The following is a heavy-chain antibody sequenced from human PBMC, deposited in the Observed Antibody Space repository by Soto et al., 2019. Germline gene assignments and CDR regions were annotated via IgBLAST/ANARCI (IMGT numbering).Heavy chain of an antibody. CDR3: AEEGDYGWWSYRWSGAFDI. V-gene: IGHV3-21*01. J-gene: IGHJ3*02. Sequence: EVQLVESGGGLVKPGGSLRLSCEASGFTFSSYSMNWVRQAPGKGLEWVSSISSSRSYIYYADSVKGRFTISRDNAKKALDLRMNSRGAEDPAVYSGAEEGDYGWWSYRWSGAFDIWGQGTMVSVSS. CDR1: GFTFSSYS. CDR2: ISSSRSYI. D-gene: IGHD3-16*02.